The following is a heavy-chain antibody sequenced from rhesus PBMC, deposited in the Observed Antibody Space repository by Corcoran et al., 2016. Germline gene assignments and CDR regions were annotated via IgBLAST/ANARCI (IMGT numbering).Heavy chain of an antibody. CDR2: IYSNGEST. V-gene: IGHV4S12*01. CDR1: GGSITSAYYF. Sequence: QVQLQESGPGVVKPSETLSLTCAVSGGSITSAYYFLSWIRQPPVQGLEWIGGIYSNGESTNYNPSLKSRVTISKDTSKNLLSLKLTSVTAADTAVYYCARNGRGSSWSYYFDYWGQGVLVTVSS. D-gene: IGHD6-13*01. J-gene: IGHJ4*01. CDR3: ARNGRGSSWSYYFDY.